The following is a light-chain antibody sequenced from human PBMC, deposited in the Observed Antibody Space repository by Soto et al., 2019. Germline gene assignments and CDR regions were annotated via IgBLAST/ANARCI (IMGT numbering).Light chain of an antibody. J-gene: IGLJ2*01. V-gene: IGLV2-8*01. CDR3: NSYAGSNNLV. CDR1: SSDVGAYNY. CDR2: EVT. Sequence: QSALTQPPSASGSPGQSVTISCTGTSSDVGAYNYVSWYQQHPGEVPKLLIYEVTQRPSGVPDRFSGSKSGNTASLTVSGLQAEDEADYSCNSYAGSNNLVFGGGTKLTVL.